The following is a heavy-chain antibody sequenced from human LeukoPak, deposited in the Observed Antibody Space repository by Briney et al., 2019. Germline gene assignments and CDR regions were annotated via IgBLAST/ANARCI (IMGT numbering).Heavy chain of an antibody. V-gene: IGHV3-23*01. J-gene: IGHJ3*02. Sequence: PGGSLRLSCVASGFTFRRFGIHWVRQAPGKGLEWVSAISGSGGSTYYADSVKGRFTISRDNSKNTLYLQMNSLRAEDTAVYYCAKAWRNGGKRSDAFDIWGQGTMVTVSS. CDR2: ISGSGGST. CDR1: GFTFRRFG. CDR3: AKAWRNGGKRSDAFDI. D-gene: IGHD4-23*01.